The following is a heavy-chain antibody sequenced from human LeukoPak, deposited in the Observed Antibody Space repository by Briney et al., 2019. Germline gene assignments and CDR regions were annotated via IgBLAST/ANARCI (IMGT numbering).Heavy chain of an antibody. CDR2: IYYSGST. J-gene: IGHJ6*02. Sequence: SETLSLTCTVSGGSISSSSYYWGWIRQPPGKGLEWIGSIYYSGSTYYNPSLKSRVTISVDTSKNQFSLKLSSVTAADTAVYYCASRGATTHADYYGMDVWGQGTTVTVSS. V-gene: IGHV4-39*07. D-gene: IGHD1-26*01. CDR3: ASRGATTHADYYGMDV. CDR1: GGSISSSSYY.